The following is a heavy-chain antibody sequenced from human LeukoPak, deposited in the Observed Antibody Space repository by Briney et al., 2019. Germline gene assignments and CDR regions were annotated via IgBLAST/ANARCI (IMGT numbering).Heavy chain of an antibody. CDR1: GFTFSSFD. Sequence: GGSLRLSCAASGFTFSSFDMHWVRQPTGQGLEWVSTIGTASDTYYPGSVEGRFTLSRDNAKNSLYLQMNSLTAGDTAVYYCASGPPRGKYYYMDVWGKGTTVTVSS. J-gene: IGHJ6*03. CDR3: ASGPPRGKYYYMDV. V-gene: IGHV3-13*01. CDR2: IGTASDT. D-gene: IGHD1-1*01.